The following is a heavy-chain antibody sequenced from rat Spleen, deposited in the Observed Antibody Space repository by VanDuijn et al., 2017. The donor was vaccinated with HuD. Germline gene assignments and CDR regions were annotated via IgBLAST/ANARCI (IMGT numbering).Heavy chain of an antibody. V-gene: IGHV3-3*01. Sequence: EVQLQESGPGLVKPSQSLSLTCSVTGYSITSSYRWNWIRKFPGNKLEWMGYINSAGSTNYNPSLKSRISITRDTSKNQFFLQVNSVTTEDTATYYCARDNFYVMDAWGQGASVTVSS. CDR1: GYSITSSYR. J-gene: IGHJ4*01. CDR3: ARDNFYVMDA. CDR2: INSAGST. D-gene: IGHD1-10*01.